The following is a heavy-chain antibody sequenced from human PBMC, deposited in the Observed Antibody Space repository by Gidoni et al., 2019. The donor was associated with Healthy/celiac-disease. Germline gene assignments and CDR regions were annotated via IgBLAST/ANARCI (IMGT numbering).Heavy chain of an antibody. CDR3: ASLADDYYYYMDV. J-gene: IGHJ6*03. CDR2: IYYSGST. Sequence: SIYYSGSTYYNPSLKSRVTISVDTSKNQFSLKLSSVTAADTAVYYCASLADDYYYYMDVWGKGTTVTVSS. V-gene: IGHV4-39*01. D-gene: IGHD3-3*02.